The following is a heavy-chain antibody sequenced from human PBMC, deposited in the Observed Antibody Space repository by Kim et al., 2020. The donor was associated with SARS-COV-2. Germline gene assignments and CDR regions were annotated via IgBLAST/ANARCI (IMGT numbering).Heavy chain of an antibody. J-gene: IGHJ6*02. CDR2: ISYDGSNK. Sequence: GGSLRLSCAASGFTFSSYGMHWVRQAPGKGLEWVAVISYDGSNKYYADSVKGRFTISRDNSKNTLYLQMNSLRAEDTAVYYCAKDEAYGGNFGGDYYYYGMDVWGQGTTVTVSS. V-gene: IGHV3-30*18. D-gene: IGHD2-21*02. CDR3: AKDEAYGGNFGGDYYYYGMDV. CDR1: GFTFSSYG.